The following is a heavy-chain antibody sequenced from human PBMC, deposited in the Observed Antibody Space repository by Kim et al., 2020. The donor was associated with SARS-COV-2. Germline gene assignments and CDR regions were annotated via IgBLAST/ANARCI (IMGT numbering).Heavy chain of an antibody. CDR1: GFTFSSYW. Sequence: GGSLRLSCAASGFTFSSYWMSWVRQAPGKGLEWVANIKQDGSEKYYVDSVKGRFTISRDNAKNSLYLQMNSLRAEDTAVYYCARPAVGYCSSTSCWVDYWGQGTLVTVSS. J-gene: IGHJ4*02. CDR3: ARPAVGYCSSTSCWVDY. CDR2: IKQDGSEK. D-gene: IGHD2-2*01. V-gene: IGHV3-7*03.